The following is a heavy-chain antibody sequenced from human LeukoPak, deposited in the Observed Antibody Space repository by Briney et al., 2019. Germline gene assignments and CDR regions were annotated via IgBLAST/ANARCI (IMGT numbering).Heavy chain of an antibody. CDR1: GFNLNSYL. CDR2: IKKDGSEE. CDR3: ARSNPNRNALDL. Sequence: GGSLRLSCAASGFNLNSYLMSWVRQAPGRGLEWVANIKKDGSEENYLDSVEGRFTVSRDNAKNSLYLQMNSLRGEDTAIYYCARSNPNRNALDLWGQGTMVTISS. V-gene: IGHV3-7*01. J-gene: IGHJ3*01. D-gene: IGHD1-14*01.